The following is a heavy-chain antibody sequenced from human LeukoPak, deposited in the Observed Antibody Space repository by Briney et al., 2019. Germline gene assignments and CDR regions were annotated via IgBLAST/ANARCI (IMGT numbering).Heavy chain of an antibody. CDR2: VSSRGGST. V-gene: IGHV3-23*01. D-gene: IGHD6-19*01. CDR1: GFTFSNYA. CDR3: AKGGYSSGWSFFDY. J-gene: IGHJ4*02. Sequence: PGGSLRLSCAASGFTFSNYAMIGVRQAPGEGLEGVASVSSRGGSTYYADSVKGRFTISRDKSQNPVYLKMNSLRADDTAVYYCAKGGYSSGWSFFDYWGQGTLVTVSS.